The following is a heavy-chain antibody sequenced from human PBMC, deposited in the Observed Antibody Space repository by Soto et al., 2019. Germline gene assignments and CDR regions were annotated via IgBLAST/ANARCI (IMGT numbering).Heavy chain of an antibody. CDR2: ISCDGSNK. Sequence: GGSLRLSCAASGFTFSSYGMHWVRQAPGKGLEWVAVISCDGSNKYYADSVKGRFTISRDNSKNTLYLQMNSLRAEDTAVYYCAKDHVSSSWYGYYYGMDVWGQGTTVTVSS. V-gene: IGHV3-30*18. CDR1: GFTFSSYG. J-gene: IGHJ6*02. CDR3: AKDHVSSSWYGYYYGMDV. D-gene: IGHD6-13*01.